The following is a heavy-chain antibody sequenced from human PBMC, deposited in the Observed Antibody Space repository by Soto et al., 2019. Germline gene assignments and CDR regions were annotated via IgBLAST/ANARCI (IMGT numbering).Heavy chain of an antibody. CDR3: AREKRGIAAAGAVY. Sequence: PGGSLRLSCAASGFTVSSNYMSWVRQAPGKGLEWVSVIYSGGSTYYADSVKGRFTISRDNSKNTLYLQMNSLRAEDTAVYYCAREKRGIAAAGAVYWGQGTLVTVSS. CDR1: GFTVSSNY. V-gene: IGHV3-66*01. D-gene: IGHD6-13*01. CDR2: IYSGGST. J-gene: IGHJ4*02.